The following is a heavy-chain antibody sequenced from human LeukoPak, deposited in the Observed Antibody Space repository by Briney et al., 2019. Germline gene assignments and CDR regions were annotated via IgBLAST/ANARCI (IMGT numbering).Heavy chain of an antibody. Sequence: ASVKVSCKASGGTLSSYAISWVRQAPGQGLEWMGRIIPILGIANYAQKFQGRVTITADKSTSTAYMELSSLRSEDTAVYYCATRIAAAGFDAFDIWGQGTMVTVSS. CDR1: GGTLSSYA. CDR3: ATRIAAAGFDAFDI. V-gene: IGHV1-69*04. J-gene: IGHJ3*02. D-gene: IGHD6-13*01. CDR2: IIPILGIA.